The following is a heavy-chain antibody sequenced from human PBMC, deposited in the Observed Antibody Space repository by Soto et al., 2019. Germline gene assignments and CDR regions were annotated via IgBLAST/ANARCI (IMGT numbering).Heavy chain of an antibody. Sequence: SLRLSCAASGSTFSTYEMNWVRQAPGKGLEWVSYINSDGSRIYYAGSVKGRFTISRDNAKNSLYLQMDSLRAEDTAFYYCASKISGTTYFGYWGQGTLVTVSS. V-gene: IGHV3-48*03. CDR1: GSTFSTYE. CDR3: ASKISGTTYFGY. CDR2: INSDGSRI. D-gene: IGHD1-7*01. J-gene: IGHJ4*02.